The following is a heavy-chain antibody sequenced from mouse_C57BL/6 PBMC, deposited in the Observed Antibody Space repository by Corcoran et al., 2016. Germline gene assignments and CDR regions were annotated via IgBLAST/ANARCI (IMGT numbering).Heavy chain of an antibody. CDR1: GYSITSGYY. D-gene: IGHD2-3*01. CDR3: ARDRDDGYYEGWFAY. CDR2: ISYDGSN. Sequence: DVQLQESGPGLVKPSQSLSLTCSVTGYSITSGYYWNWIRQFPGNKLEWMGYISYDGSNNYNPSLKNRISITRDTSKNQFFLKLNSVTTEDTAKYYWARDRDDGYYEGWFAYWGQGTLVTVSA. J-gene: IGHJ3*01. V-gene: IGHV3-6*01.